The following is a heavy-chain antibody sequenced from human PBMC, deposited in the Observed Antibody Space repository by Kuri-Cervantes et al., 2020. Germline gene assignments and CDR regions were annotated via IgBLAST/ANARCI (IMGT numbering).Heavy chain of an antibody. Sequence: GSLRLSCTVSGGSISSYYWSWIRQPPGKGLEWIGYIYYSGSTNYNPSLKSRVTISVDTSKNQFSLKLSSVTAEDTALYYCAKDLGIPGFGNNYFDYWGQGTLVTVSS. D-gene: IGHD3-10*01. V-gene: IGHV4-59*01. CDR1: GGSISSYY. CDR2: IYYSGST. J-gene: IGHJ4*02. CDR3: AKDLGIPGFGNNYFDY.